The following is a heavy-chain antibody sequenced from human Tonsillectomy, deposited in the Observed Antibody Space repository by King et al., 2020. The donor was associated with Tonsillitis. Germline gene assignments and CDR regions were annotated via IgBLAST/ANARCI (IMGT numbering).Heavy chain of an antibody. CDR1: GFTFSSYA. CDR2: ISYDGSNK. V-gene: IGHV3-30-3*01. D-gene: IGHD4-17*01. J-gene: IGHJ4*02. Sequence: QLVQSGGGVVQPGRSLRLSCAASGFTFSSYAMHWVRQAPGKGLEWVAVISYDGSNKYYADSVKGRYTISRDNSKNTLYLQMNSLRAEDTAVYYCARGVGMTTVTTCAYWGQGTLVTVSS. CDR3: ARGVGMTTVTTCAY.